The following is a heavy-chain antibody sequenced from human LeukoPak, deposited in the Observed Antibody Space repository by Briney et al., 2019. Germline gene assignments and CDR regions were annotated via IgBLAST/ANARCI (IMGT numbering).Heavy chain of an antibody. D-gene: IGHD3-3*01. CDR2: IYSGGST. CDR3: ARDQSDFWSIGYYYMDV. CDR1: GFTISNNY. J-gene: IGHJ6*03. V-gene: IGHV3-53*01. Sequence: GGSLRLSCAASGFTISNNYMSWVRQAPGKGLEWVSVIYSGGSTYFADSVKGRFTISRDYSKNTLYLQMNSLRAEDTAVYYCARDQSDFWSIGYYYMDVWGKGTTVTVSS.